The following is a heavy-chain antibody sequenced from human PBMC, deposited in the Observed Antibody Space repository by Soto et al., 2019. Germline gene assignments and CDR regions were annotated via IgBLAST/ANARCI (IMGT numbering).Heavy chain of an antibody. CDR1: GFTFDDYA. D-gene: IGHD6-19*01. CDR2: ISWNSGSI. V-gene: IGHV3-9*01. CDR3: AKDSGIAVAGTWCAFDI. Sequence: GGSLRLSCAASGFTFDDYAIHWVRQAPGKGLEWVSGISWNSGSIGYADSVKGRFTISRDNAKNSLYLQMNSLRAEDTALYYCAKDSGIAVAGTWCAFDIWGQGTMVTVSS. J-gene: IGHJ3*02.